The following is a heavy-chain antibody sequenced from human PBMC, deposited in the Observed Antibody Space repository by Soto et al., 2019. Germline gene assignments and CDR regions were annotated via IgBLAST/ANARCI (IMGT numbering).Heavy chain of an antibody. CDR2: IIPIFGTA. D-gene: IGHD3-10*01. J-gene: IGHJ3*02. V-gene: IGHV1-69*13. CDR3: ASAWFGDTDAFDI. CDR1: GGTISIYA. Sequence: SSEKVSCKASGGTISIYAISWLRQGPGQGLEWMGGIIPIFGTANYAQKFQGRVTITADESTSTAYMELSSLRSEDTAVYYCASAWFGDTDAFDIWGQGKMVTVS.